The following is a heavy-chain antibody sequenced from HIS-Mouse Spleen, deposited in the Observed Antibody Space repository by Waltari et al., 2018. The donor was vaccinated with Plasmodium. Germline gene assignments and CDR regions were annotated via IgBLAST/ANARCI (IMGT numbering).Heavy chain of an antibody. CDR3: ARGGYSSSSYYFDY. CDR1: GGSISSYY. J-gene: IGHJ4*02. Sequence: QVQLQESGPGLVKPSETLSLTCTVSGGSISSYYWSWIRQPPGKGLEWIGYIYYSGSTNYTPSLKSRVTISVHTSKNQFSLRVSSVTAADTAVYYCARGGYSSSSYYFDYWGQGTLVTVSS. D-gene: IGHD6-6*01. CDR2: IYYSGST. V-gene: IGHV4-59*01.